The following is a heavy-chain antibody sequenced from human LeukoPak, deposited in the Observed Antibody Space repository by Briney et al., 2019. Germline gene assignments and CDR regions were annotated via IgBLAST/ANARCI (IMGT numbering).Heavy chain of an antibody. D-gene: IGHD3-22*01. CDR3: AREKMQGSSGYYSHFDY. Sequence: KPSETPSLTCTVSGDSISSHYWNWIRQPPGKGLEWIGYIYYSGSTNYNPSLKSRVTISVDTSKNQFSLKLSSVTAADTALYYCAREKMQGSSGYYSHFDYWGQGTLVTVSS. CDR1: GDSISSHY. J-gene: IGHJ4*02. CDR2: IYYSGST. V-gene: IGHV4-59*11.